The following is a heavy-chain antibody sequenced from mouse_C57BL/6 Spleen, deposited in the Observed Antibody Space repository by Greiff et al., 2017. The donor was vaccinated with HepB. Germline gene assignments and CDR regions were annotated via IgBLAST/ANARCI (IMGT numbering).Heavy chain of an antibody. V-gene: IGHV1-55*01. J-gene: IGHJ3*01. D-gene: IGHD1-1*01. CDR1: GYTFTSYW. CDR3: ARAHGSSYDAFAY. Sequence: VQLQQPGAELVKPGASVKMSCKASGYTFTSYWITWVKQRPGQGLEWIGDIYPGSGSTNYNEKFKSKATLTVDTSSSTAYMQLSSLTSEDSAVYYCARAHGSSYDAFAYWGQGTLVTVSA. CDR2: IYPGSGST.